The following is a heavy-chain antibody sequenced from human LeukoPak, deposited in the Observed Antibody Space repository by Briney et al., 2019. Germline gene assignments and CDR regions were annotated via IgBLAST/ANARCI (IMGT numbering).Heavy chain of an antibody. D-gene: IGHD6-13*01. CDR3: ARGGGIAAAGRPYNWFDP. Sequence: SETLSLTCAVYGGSFSGYYWSWIPQPPGKGLEWIGEINHSGSTNYNPSLKSRVTISVDTSNNQFPLKLSSLTAADTAVYYCARGGGIAAAGRPYNWFDPWGQGTLVTVSS. CDR1: GGSFSGYY. J-gene: IGHJ5*02. CDR2: INHSGST. V-gene: IGHV4-34*01.